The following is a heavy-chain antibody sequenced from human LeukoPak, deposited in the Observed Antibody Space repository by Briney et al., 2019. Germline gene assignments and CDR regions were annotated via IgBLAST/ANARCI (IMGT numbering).Heavy chain of an antibody. CDR3: AKDRRDRYGSGSSFDY. V-gene: IGHV3-23*01. CDR2: LTGGSDNS. J-gene: IGHJ4*02. CDR1: GFTFSSSA. D-gene: IGHD3-10*01. Sequence: GGSLRLSCAASGFTFSSSAMTWVRQAPGKGLEWVSSLTGGSDNSEHADSVKGRFSISRDNSKNTLYLQMNSLTAEDTAVYYCAKDRRDRYGSGSSFDYWGQGTLVTVSS.